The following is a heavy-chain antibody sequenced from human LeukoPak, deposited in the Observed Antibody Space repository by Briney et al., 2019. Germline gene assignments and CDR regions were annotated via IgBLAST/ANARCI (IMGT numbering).Heavy chain of an antibody. J-gene: IGHJ4*02. D-gene: IGHD7-27*01. CDR2: ISGSGGST. CDR1: GFTFSSYA. Sequence: PGGSLRLSCAASGFTFSSYAMSWVRQAPGKGLEWVSAISGSGGSTYYADSVKGRFTISRDNAKNSLYLQMNSLRAEDTAVYYCARDHSNWEGVDYWDQGTLVTVSS. V-gene: IGHV3-23*01. CDR3: ARDHSNWEGVDY.